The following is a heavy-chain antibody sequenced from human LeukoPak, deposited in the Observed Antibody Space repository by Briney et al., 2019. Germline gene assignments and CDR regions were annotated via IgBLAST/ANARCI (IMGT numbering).Heavy chain of an antibody. J-gene: IGHJ3*02. D-gene: IGHD2-2*01. CDR1: GYTFTSYY. Sequence: ASVKVSCKASGYTFTSYYMHWVRQAPGQGLEWMGIINPSGGSTSYAQKFQGRVTMTRDTSTSTVYMELSSLRSEDTAVYYCARFLPDCSSTSCYPVYYYDSSGVDAFDIWGQGTMVTVSX. CDR3: ARFLPDCSSTSCYPVYYYDSSGVDAFDI. V-gene: IGHV1-46*01. CDR2: INPSGGST.